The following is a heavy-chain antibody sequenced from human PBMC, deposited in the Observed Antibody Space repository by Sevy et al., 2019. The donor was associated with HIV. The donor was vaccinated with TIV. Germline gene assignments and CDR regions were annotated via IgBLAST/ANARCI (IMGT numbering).Heavy chain of an antibody. J-gene: IGHJ4*02. V-gene: IGHV4-4*07. Sequence: SETLSLTCTVSGDSFSSYFWAWIGQPAGKGLGGIGRINTSGSTNYNPSLKSRVTMSVDTSKSQFSLKVTSLTAADTAIYFCARSNWVTATNGFSKSYYFDYWGQGSLVTVSS. CDR1: GDSFSSYF. CDR3: ARSNWVTATNGFSKSYYFDY. CDR2: INTSGST. D-gene: IGHD7-27*01.